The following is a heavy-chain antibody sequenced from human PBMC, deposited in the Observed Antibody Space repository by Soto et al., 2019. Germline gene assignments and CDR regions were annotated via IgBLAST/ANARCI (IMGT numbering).Heavy chain of an antibody. CDR1: GFTFSSYG. D-gene: IGHD4-17*01. CDR3: AKDAATTYYFDL. CDR2: ISDDGSHE. V-gene: IGHV3-30*18. J-gene: IGHJ2*01. Sequence: QVQLVESGGGVVQPGRSLRLSCAASGFTFSSYGMHWVRQAPGRELEWVAVISDDGSHEYYAGSVKGRFTISRDDSKNTLFLEMNSLRPEETAVYYCAKDAATTYYFDLWGRGTLVTVSS.